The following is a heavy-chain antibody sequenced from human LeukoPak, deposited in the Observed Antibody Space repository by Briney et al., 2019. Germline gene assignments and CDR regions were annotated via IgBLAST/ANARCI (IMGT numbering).Heavy chain of an antibody. D-gene: IGHD2-15*01. CDR3: AKGGYCSGGSCYARFDY. Sequence: SQTLSLTCTVSGGSVSSGSYYWSWIRQPPGKGLEWIGYIYYSGSTNYNPSLKSRVTISVDTSKNQFSLKLSSVTAADTAVYYCAKGGYCSGGSCYARFDYWGQGTLVTVSS. CDR1: GGSVSSGSYY. J-gene: IGHJ4*02. CDR2: IYYSGST. V-gene: IGHV4-61*01.